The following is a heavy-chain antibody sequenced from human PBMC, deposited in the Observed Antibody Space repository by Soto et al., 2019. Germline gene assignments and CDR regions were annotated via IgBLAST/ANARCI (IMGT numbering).Heavy chain of an antibody. CDR3: ARDTLVGAINY. J-gene: IGHJ4*02. Sequence: SETLSLTCTVSGGSISSYYWSWIRQPPGKGLEWIGYIYYSGSTNYNPSLKSRVTISVDTSKNQFSLKLSSVTAADTAVYYCARDTLVGAINYWGQGALVTVSS. CDR2: IYYSGST. D-gene: IGHD1-26*01. CDR1: GGSISSYY. V-gene: IGHV4-59*01.